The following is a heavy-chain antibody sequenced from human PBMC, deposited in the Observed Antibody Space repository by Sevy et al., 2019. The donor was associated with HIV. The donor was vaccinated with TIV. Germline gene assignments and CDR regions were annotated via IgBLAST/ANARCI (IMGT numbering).Heavy chain of an antibody. D-gene: IGHD6-13*01. CDR1: GFTFSQYG. J-gene: IGHJ4*02. CDR3: AKHRDTLAAAAYLDH. CDR2: IRYDRSTK. V-gene: IGHV3-30*02. Sequence: GGSLRLSCAATGFTFSQYGMEWVRQAPGKGLEWVAFIRYDRSTKYYADSVKGRFTICRDNSKNMLYLQMNSLRPEDTALYSCAKHRDTLAAAAYLDHWGQGTLVTVSS.